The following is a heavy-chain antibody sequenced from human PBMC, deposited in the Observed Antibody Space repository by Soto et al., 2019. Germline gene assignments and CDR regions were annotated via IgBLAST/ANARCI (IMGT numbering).Heavy chain of an antibody. CDR2: ISGYNGNT. D-gene: IGHD2-8*02. CDR1: SLIFTSYC. Sequence: ASMKVSCKASSLIFTSYCINWVRQAPGQGLEWMGWISGYNGNTKYGQKFQDRVTLTADTSTATAFMEVRSLRGDDSAVYYCATSGGHHFGMDVWGQGTTVTVSS. CDR3: ATSGGHHFGMDV. J-gene: IGHJ6*02. V-gene: IGHV1-18*01.